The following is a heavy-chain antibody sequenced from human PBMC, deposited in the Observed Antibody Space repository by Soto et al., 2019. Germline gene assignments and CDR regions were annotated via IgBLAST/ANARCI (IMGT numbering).Heavy chain of an antibody. Sequence: QVQLVESGGGVVQPGRSLRLSCAASGFTFSSYAMHWVRQAPGKGLEWVAVISYDGSNKYYADSVKGRFTISRDNSKNTLYLQMNSLRAEDTAVYHCVRDPLWGTAMVLWYFDLWGRGTLVTVSS. CDR1: GFTFSSYA. V-gene: IGHV3-30-3*01. CDR3: VRDPLWGTAMVLWYFDL. D-gene: IGHD5-18*01. J-gene: IGHJ2*01. CDR2: ISYDGSNK.